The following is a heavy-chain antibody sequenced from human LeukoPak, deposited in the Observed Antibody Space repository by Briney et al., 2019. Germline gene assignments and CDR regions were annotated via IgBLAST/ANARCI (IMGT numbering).Heavy chain of an antibody. Sequence: EASVKVSCKASGGTFSSYAISWVRQAPGQGLEWMGRIIPILGIANYAQKFQGRVTITADKSTSTAYMELSSLRSEDTAVYYCALHKDGSGYDTDAFDIWGQGTMVTVSS. D-gene: IGHD5-12*01. CDR2: IIPILGIA. CDR1: GGTFSSYA. CDR3: ALHKDGSGYDTDAFDI. V-gene: IGHV1-69*04. J-gene: IGHJ3*02.